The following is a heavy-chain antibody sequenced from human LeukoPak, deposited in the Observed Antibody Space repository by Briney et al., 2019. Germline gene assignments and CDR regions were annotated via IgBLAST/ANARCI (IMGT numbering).Heavy chain of an antibody. CDR2: ISAYNGNT. V-gene: IGHV1-18*01. Sequence: ASVKVSCKASGYTFTSYGISWVRQAPGQGLEWMGWISAYNGNTNYAQKLQGRVTITTDTSTSTAYMELRSLRSDDTAVYYCARAVTIFGVVTRFDPWGQGTLVTVSS. J-gene: IGHJ5*02. CDR3: ARAVTIFGVVTRFDP. D-gene: IGHD3-3*01. CDR1: GYTFTSYG.